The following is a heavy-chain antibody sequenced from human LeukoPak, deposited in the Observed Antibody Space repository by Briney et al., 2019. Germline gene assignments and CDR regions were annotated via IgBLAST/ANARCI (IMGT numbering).Heavy chain of an antibody. V-gene: IGHV3-48*01. CDR2: ISSSSSTI. J-gene: IGHJ4*02. D-gene: IGHD2-15*01. CDR3: ARCSGGSCYRSDDY. Sequence: PGGSLRLSCAASGFTFSSYSMNWVRQAPGKGLEWVSYISSSSSTIYYVDSVKGRFTISRDNAKHSLYLQMNSLRADDTAVYYCARCSGGSCYRSDDYWGQGTLVTVSS. CDR1: GFTFSSYS.